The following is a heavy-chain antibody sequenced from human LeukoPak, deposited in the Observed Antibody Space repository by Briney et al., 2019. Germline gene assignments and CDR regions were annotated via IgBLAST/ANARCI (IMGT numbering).Heavy chain of an antibody. CDR1: GYTLTELS. Sequence: ASVKVSCKVSGYTLTELSMHWVRQAPGKGLEWMGGFDPEDGETIYAQKFRGRVTMTEDTSTDTAYMELSSLRSEDTAVYYCATYLITMVRGVISPPFDYWGQGTLVTVSS. D-gene: IGHD3-10*01. V-gene: IGHV1-24*01. J-gene: IGHJ4*02. CDR2: FDPEDGET. CDR3: ATYLITMVRGVISPPFDY.